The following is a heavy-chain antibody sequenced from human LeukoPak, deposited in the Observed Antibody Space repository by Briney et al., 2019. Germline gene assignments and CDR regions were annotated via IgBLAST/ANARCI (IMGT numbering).Heavy chain of an antibody. J-gene: IGHJ6*03. Sequence: GGSLRLSCAASGFTVSSNYMSWVRQAPGKGLEWVSVIYSGGSTYYADSVKGGFTISRDNSKNTLYLQMNSLRAEDTAVYYCARSAGERGYYYMDVWGKGTTVTVSS. CDR3: ARSAGERGYYYMDV. V-gene: IGHV3-53*01. D-gene: IGHD1-1*01. CDR1: GFTVSSNY. CDR2: IYSGGST.